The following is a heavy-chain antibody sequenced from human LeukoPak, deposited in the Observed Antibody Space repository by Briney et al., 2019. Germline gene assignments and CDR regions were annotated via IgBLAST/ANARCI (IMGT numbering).Heavy chain of an antibody. CDR1: GGTFSSYA. Sequence: SVKVSCKASGGTFSSYAISWVRQAPGQGLEWMGGIIPIFGTANYAQKFQGRVTITADESTSTAYMELSSLRSEDTAVYYCASGATPGKYYFDYWGQGTLVTVSS. CDR2: IIPIFGTA. D-gene: IGHD4/OR15-4a*01. CDR3: ASGATPGKYYFDY. J-gene: IGHJ4*02. V-gene: IGHV1-69*13.